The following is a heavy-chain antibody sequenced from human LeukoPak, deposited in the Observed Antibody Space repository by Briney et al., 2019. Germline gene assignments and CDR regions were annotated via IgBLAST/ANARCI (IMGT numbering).Heavy chain of an antibody. V-gene: IGHV3-9*01. J-gene: IGHJ4*02. CDR3: AKDIAAAGTFDY. Sequence: GGSLRPSRAASGSTFDDYATHWVRQAPGEGMGWVSGISWNSGSIGYADSVKGRFTISRDNAKNSLYLQMNSLRAEDTALYYCAKDIAAAGTFDYWGQGTLVTVSS. CDR1: GSTFDDYA. CDR2: ISWNSGSI. D-gene: IGHD6-13*01.